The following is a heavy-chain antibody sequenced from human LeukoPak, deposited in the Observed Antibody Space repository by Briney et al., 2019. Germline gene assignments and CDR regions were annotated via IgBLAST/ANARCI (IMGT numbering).Heavy chain of an antibody. CDR2: IGGSGGST. CDR3: AKDSRPEGLLMYSSGWSPGRYFDL. V-gene: IGHV3-23*01. CDR1: GFTFSSYA. J-gene: IGHJ2*01. D-gene: IGHD6-19*01. Sequence: GGSLRLSCAASGFTFSSYAMSWVRQAPGKGLEWVSAIGGSGGSTYYADSVKGRFTISRDNSKNTLYLQMNSLRAEDTAVYYCAKDSRPEGLLMYSSGWSPGRYFDLWGRGTLVTVSS.